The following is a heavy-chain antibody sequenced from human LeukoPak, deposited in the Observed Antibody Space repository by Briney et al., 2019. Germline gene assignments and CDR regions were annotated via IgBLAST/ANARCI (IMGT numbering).Heavy chain of an antibody. D-gene: IGHD1-7*01. Sequence: ASVKVSCKASGYAFNVYYIHWVRQAPGQGLEWMGWIHPDSGATNYARKFQGRVTLTRDRSITTLYMELSSLRSDDTAIYYCVRENWHYDYWGQGTQATVSS. J-gene: IGHJ4*02. CDR1: GYAFNVYY. CDR3: VRENWHYDY. CDR2: IHPDSGAT. V-gene: IGHV1-2*02.